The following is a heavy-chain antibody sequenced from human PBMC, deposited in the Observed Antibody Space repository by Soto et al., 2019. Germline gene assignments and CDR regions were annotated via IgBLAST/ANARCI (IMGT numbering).Heavy chain of an antibody. CDR3: ARDNGQRDYYDSSLDAFDI. CDR1: GYTFTSYG. D-gene: IGHD3-22*01. CDR2: ISAYNGNT. Sequence: QVQLVQSGAEVKKPGASVKVSCKASGYTFTSYGISWVRQAPGQGLEWMGWISAYNGNTNYAQKLQGRVTMTTDTSTSTAYMELRSLRSEDTAVYYCARDNGQRDYYDSSLDAFDIWGQGTMVTVSS. V-gene: IGHV1-18*01. J-gene: IGHJ3*02.